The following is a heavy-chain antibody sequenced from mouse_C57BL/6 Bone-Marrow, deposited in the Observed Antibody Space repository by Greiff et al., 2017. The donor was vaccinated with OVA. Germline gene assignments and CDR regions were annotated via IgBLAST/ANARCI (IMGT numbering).Heavy chain of an antibody. D-gene: IGHD1-1*01. CDR2: IYPGSGNT. CDR3: ARLGYYGTFYWYFDV. V-gene: IGHV1-76*01. Sequence: QVQLQQPGAELVKPGASVKMSCKASGYTFTSYWINWVKQRPGQGLEWIARIYPGSGNTYYNEKFKGKATLTAEKSSSTAYMQLSSLTSEDSAVYFCARLGYYGTFYWYFDVWGTGTTVTVSS. CDR1: GYTFTSYW. J-gene: IGHJ1*03.